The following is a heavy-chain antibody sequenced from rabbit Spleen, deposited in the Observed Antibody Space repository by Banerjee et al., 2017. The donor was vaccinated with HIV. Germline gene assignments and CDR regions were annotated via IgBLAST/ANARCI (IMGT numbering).Heavy chain of an antibody. CDR3: ARDAAGREDFNL. V-gene: IGHV1S45*01. CDR1: GLDFSSSYW. Sequence: QEHLEESGGDLVKPGASLTLTCKASGLDFSSSYWMCWVRQAPGKGLEWIACIDVTKSGNTYYASWAKGRFTVSKTSSTTVTLQMTSLTAADTATYFCARDAAGREDFNLWGPGTLVTVS. CDR2: IDVTKSGNT. D-gene: IGHD4-2*01. J-gene: IGHJ4*01.